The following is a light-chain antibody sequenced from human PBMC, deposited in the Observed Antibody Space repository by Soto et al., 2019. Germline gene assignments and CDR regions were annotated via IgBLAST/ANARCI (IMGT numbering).Light chain of an antibody. CDR3: QQYSSPFWT. V-gene: IGKV3-20*01. Sequence: EIVLTQSPGTLSLSPGERTTLSCRASQSISSSYLAWYQQKPGQAPRLLVYGASSRATGIPVRFSGSGSGTDFARIISRLEREDFALYYCQQYSSPFWTLGQGAKVEI. J-gene: IGKJ1*01. CDR2: GAS. CDR1: QSISSSY.